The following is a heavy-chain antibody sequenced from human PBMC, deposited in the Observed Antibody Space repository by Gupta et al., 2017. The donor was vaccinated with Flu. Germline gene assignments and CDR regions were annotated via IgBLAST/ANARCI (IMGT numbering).Heavy chain of an antibody. V-gene: IGHV1-8*01. Sequence: WVRQATGQGLEWMGWMNPNSGNTGYAQKFQGRVTMTRNTSISTAYMELSSLRSEDTAVYYCARAFKAKSSKGSSVLYAFDIWGQGTMVTVSS. D-gene: IGHD3-22*01. J-gene: IGHJ3*02. CDR2: MNPNSGNT. CDR3: ARAFKAKSSKGSSVLYAFDI.